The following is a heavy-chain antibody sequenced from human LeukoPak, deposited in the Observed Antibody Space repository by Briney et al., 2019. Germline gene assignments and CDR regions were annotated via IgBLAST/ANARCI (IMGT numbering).Heavy chain of an antibody. CDR1: GFTFSSYS. Sequence: PGGSLRLSCAASGFTFSSYSMKWVRQAPGKGLEWVSFISSSSNYIYYAGSVKGRITISRDNARNSLFLQMNSLRAEDTAVYYCARGTPTTRDFDYWGQGTLVTVSS. CDR3: ARGTPTTRDFDY. D-gene: IGHD4-11*01. CDR2: ISSSSNYI. V-gene: IGHV3-21*01. J-gene: IGHJ4*02.